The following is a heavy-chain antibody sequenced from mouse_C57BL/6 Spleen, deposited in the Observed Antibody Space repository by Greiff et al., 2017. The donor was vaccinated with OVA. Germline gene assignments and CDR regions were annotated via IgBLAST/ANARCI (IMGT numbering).Heavy chain of an antibody. J-gene: IGHJ2*01. CDR2: INPNNGGT. CDR1: GYTFTDYN. D-gene: IGHD2-3*01. Sequence: EVQLQQSGPELVKPGASVKMSCKASGYTFTDYNMHWVKQSHGKSLEWIGYINPNNGGTSYNQKFKGKATLTVNKSSSTAYMEHRSLTSEDSAVYYCTRGWEAHFDYWGQGTTLTVSS. V-gene: IGHV1-22*01. CDR3: TRGWEAHFDY.